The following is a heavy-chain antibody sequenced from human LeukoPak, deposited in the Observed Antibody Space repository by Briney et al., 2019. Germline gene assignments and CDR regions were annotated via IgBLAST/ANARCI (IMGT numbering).Heavy chain of an antibody. CDR1: GFTFSSYW. J-gene: IGHJ3*02. V-gene: IGHV3-74*01. CDR2: INGDGGST. CDR3: ARRGLLLAFDI. D-gene: IGHD3-10*01. Sequence: GGSLRLSCEVSGFTFSSYWMHWVPQAPGKGLVWLSRINGDGGSTTYAHAVKGRFTISRDNAKNTLYLQLSSLRAEDAAFYDCARRGLLLAFDIWGQGTMGSVAS.